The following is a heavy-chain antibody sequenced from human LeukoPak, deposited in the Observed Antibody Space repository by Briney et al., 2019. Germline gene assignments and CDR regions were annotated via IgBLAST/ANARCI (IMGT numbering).Heavy chain of an antibody. CDR2: ISPNGVIT. CDR3: AKDRDTLDY. D-gene: IGHD5-18*01. CDR1: GFTFSSHG. V-gene: IGHV3-23*01. J-gene: IGHJ4*02. Sequence: PGGSLRLSCAASGFTFSSHGMNWVRQAPGKGLEWVSGISPNGVITYYADSVKGRFTISRDNSKNTLYLQMNSLRAEDTAVYYCAKDRDTLDYWGQGTLVTVSS.